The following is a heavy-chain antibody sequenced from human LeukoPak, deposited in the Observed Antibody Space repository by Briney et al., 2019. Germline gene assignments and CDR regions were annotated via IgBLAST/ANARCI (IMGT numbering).Heavy chain of an antibody. Sequence: GGSLRLSCTASGFNFSNYALHWVRQAPGKGLEWVAVISYDGSDKYYADSVKGRFTISRDNSKNTLYLQMNSLRTEDTAVYYCVRVGTSFDIWGQGTMVTVSS. CDR2: ISYDGSDK. D-gene: IGHD7-27*01. CDR1: GFNFSNYA. J-gene: IGHJ3*02. CDR3: VRVGTSFDI. V-gene: IGHV3-30*04.